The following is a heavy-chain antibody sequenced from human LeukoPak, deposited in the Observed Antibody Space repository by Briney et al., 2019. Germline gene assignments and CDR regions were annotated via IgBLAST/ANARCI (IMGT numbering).Heavy chain of an antibody. CDR3: ARTSEIYGYYFDY. V-gene: IGHV1-46*01. CDR2: INPNGGST. J-gene: IGHJ4*02. Sequence: ASVKVSYKASGYTFTGYYMHWVRQAPGQALEWMGIINPNGGSTSYTEEFQGRVTMTRDMSTSTVYMELSSLRSEDTAVYYCARTSEIYGYYFDYWGQGTLVTVSS. D-gene: IGHD5-12*01. CDR1: GYTFTGYY.